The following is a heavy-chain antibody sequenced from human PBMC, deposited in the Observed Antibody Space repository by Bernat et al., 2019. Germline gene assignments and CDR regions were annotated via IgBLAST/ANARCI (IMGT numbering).Heavy chain of an antibody. CDR2: ISGSGGST. V-gene: IGHV3-23*01. Sequence: EVQLLESGGGLVQPGGSLRLSCAASGFTFSSYAMSWVRQAPGKGLEWVSAISGSGGSTYYADSVKGRLTISRENAKNTLYLQMNRLRAEDTAVYYCAKSGSSRPLYYMDVWGKGTTVTVSS. CDR3: AKSGSSRPLYYMDV. D-gene: IGHD6-6*01. CDR1: GFTFSSYA. J-gene: IGHJ6*03.